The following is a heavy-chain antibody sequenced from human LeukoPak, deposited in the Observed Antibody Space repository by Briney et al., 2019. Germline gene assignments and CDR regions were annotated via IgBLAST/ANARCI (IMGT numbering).Heavy chain of an antibody. CDR3: AKIAVAGTGDEQTLGY. D-gene: IGHD6-19*01. CDR2: IDPSDSYT. V-gene: IGHV5-10-1*01. J-gene: IGHJ4*02. Sequence: GESLKISCKGSGYSFTSYWISWVRQMPGKGLEWMGRIDPSDSYTNYSPSFQGHVTISADKSISTAYLQWSSLKASDTAMYYCAKIAVAGTGDEQTLGYWGQGTLVTVSS. CDR1: GYSFTSYW.